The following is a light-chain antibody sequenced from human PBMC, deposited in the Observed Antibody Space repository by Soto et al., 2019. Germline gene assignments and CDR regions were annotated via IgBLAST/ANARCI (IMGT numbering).Light chain of an antibody. CDR2: EVV. V-gene: IGLV2-8*01. Sequence: QSALTQPPSASGSPGQSVTISCTGTKNDIGVYDFVSWYQHHPGKAPRLIIYEVVQRPSGVPDRFSGSKSGNTASLTVSGLQAAAEADYFCKSYAASNNYVFGSATKLTV. CDR3: KSYAASNNYV. CDR1: KNDIGVYDF. J-gene: IGLJ1*01.